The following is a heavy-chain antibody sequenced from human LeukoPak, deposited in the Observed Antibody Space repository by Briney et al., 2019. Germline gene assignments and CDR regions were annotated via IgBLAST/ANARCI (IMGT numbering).Heavy chain of an antibody. CDR2: ISAYNGNT. D-gene: IGHD3-16*01. Sequence: GASVKVSCKASGYTFTSYGISWVRQAPGQGLEWMGWISAYNGNTNYAQKLQGRVTMTTDTSASTAYMELRSLTSDDTAVYHCLIQVGTANYYYGMDVWGQGTTVTVSS. J-gene: IGHJ6*02. CDR1: GYTFTSYG. CDR3: LIQVGTANYYYGMDV. V-gene: IGHV1-18*01.